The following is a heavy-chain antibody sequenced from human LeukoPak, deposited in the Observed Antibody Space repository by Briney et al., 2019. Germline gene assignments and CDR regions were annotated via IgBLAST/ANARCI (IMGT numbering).Heavy chain of an antibody. CDR3: ARNPAHFDY. J-gene: IGHJ4*02. V-gene: IGHV4-34*01. CDR1: GGSSSGYY. Sequence: SETLSLTCAVYGGSSSGYYWSWIRQPPGKGLEWIGEINHSGSTNYNPSLKSRVTISVDTSKNQFSLKLSSVTAADTAVYYCARNPAHFDYWGQGTLVTVSS. CDR2: INHSGST.